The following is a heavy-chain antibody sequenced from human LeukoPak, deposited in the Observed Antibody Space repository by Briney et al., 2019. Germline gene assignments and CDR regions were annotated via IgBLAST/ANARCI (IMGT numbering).Heavy chain of an antibody. D-gene: IGHD3-22*01. CDR3: AKRGVVIRVILVGFHKEAYYFDS. V-gene: IGHV3-23*01. J-gene: IGHJ4*02. CDR1: GITLSNYG. Sequence: QSVGSLRLSCAVSGITLSNYGMSWVRQAPGKGLEWVAGISDSGGRTNYAASVKGRFTISRDNPKNTLYLQMNSLRAEDTAVYFCAKRGVVIRVILVGFHKEAYYFDSWGQGALVTVSS. CDR2: ISDSGGRT.